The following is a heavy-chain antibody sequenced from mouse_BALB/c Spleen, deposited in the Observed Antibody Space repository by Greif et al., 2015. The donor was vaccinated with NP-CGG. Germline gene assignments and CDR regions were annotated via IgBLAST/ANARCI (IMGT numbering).Heavy chain of an antibody. CDR2: ISSGGSYT. V-gene: IGHV5-9-4*01. D-gene: IGHD2-14*01. CDR3: AGGRYDESYWYCDV. CDR1: GFTFSSYA. Sequence: EVNVVESGGGLVKPGGSLKLSCAASGFTFSSYAMSWVRQSPEKRPEWVAEISSGGSYTYYPDTVTGRFTISRDNAKNPLYLEMSSLWSEETAMYYCAGGRYDESYWYCDVWGAGTTVTVSS. J-gene: IGHJ1*01.